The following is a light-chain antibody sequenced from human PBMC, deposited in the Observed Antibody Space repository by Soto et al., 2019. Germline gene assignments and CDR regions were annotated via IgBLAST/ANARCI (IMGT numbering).Light chain of an antibody. J-gene: IGLJ1*01. Sequence: QSALTRPPAASGSPGQSVTISCTGTSGDVGAYNYVSWYQQYPGKAPKLIIYEVTKRPSGVPDRFSGSQSGNTASLTVSGLQVEDEAEYYCLSYAGNNHGAFGPGTKVTVL. CDR3: LSYAGNNHGA. V-gene: IGLV2-8*01. CDR1: SGDVGAYNY. CDR2: EVT.